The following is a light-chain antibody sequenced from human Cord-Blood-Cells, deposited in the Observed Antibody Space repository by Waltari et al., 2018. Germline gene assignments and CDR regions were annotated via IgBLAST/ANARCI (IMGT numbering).Light chain of an antibody. CDR3: QQYNNWPYWT. CDR1: QSVSSN. J-gene: IGKJ1*01. CDR2: GAS. V-gene: IGKV3-15*01. Sequence: EIVMTQSPATLSVPPGERANLSCRASQSVSSNLAWYQQKPGQAPRLLIYGASTRATGIPARFSGSGSGTEFTLTISSMQXXXFAVYYCQQYNNWPYWTFGQGTKVEIK.